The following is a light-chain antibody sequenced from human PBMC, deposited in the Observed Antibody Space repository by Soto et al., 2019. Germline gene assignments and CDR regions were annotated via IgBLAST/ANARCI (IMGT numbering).Light chain of an antibody. CDR3: QQYSNWPLT. Sequence: EIVMTQSPATLSVSPGERVSLSCRASQSIYDKLAWYQQKPGQTPRLLIYDASTRATGISGSFSGSGSGTEFTLTISSLQSEDFAVYYCQQYSNWPLTFGQGTRLEIK. CDR2: DAS. J-gene: IGKJ5*01. V-gene: IGKV3-15*01. CDR1: QSIYDK.